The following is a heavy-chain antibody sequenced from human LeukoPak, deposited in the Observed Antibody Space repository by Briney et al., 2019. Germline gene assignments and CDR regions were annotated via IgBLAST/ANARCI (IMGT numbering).Heavy chain of an antibody. CDR3: VNESLWFGALDAFDI. CDR1: GFIFSSQA. D-gene: IGHD3-10*01. V-gene: IGHV3-64D*09. CDR2: ISSNGGST. J-gene: IGHJ3*02. Sequence: GWSLRLSCSASGFIFSSQAMHWVRQAPGKGLEYVSAISSNGGSTYYADSVKGRFTISRDNSKNKLYLQMNSLRAEAEDVYYCVNESLWFGALDAFDIWGQGTMVTVSS.